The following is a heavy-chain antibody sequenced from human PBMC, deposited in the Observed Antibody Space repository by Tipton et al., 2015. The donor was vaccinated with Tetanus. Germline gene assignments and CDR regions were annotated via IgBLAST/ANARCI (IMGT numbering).Heavy chain of an antibody. CDR1: GFIFSSYG. V-gene: IGHV3-33*01. CDR2: SWYDGTDK. D-gene: IGHD2-15*01. J-gene: IGHJ4*02. CDR3: AREAVCSGGSCFSGDFDN. Sequence: CAASGFIFSSYGIHWVRQAPGKGLEWVAVSWYDGTDKYYADSVKSRFTISRDNSKNTLYLQMNSLGAEDTAVYYCAREAVCSGGSCFSGDFDNWGQGTQVAVSS.